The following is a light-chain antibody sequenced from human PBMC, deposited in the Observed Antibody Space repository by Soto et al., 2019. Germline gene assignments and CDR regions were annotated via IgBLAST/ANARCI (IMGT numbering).Light chain of an antibody. Sequence: QSALTQPPSASGSPGQSVTISCTGTSSDVGAYKYVSWYQQYPGKAPKLMIYEVTKRPSGVPDRFSGSKSGNTASLTVSGLQAEDEADSYCTSYVGNDIWVFGGGTKPTVL. CDR2: EVT. CDR1: SSDVGAYKY. CDR3: TSYVGNDIWV. V-gene: IGLV2-8*01. J-gene: IGLJ3*02.